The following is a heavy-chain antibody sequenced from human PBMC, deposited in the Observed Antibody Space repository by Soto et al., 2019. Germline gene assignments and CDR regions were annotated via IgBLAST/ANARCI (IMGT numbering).Heavy chain of an antibody. CDR1: GFTFSTYS. Sequence: EVQLVESGGGLVKPGGSLRLSCAASGFTFSTYSMSWVRQAPGKGLEWVSSISPSSTSIHYADSVKGRFTISRDNAEKLVYLQMNSLGADDTAIYYCSRVGGGVVVVPGANRGDFWGQGTLVTVSS. CDR3: SRVGGGVVVVPGANRGDF. V-gene: IGHV3-21*01. CDR2: ISPSSTSI. D-gene: IGHD2-2*01. J-gene: IGHJ4*02.